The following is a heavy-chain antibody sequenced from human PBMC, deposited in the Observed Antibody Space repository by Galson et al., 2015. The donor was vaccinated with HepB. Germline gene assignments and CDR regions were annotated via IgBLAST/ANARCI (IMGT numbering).Heavy chain of an antibody. CDR1: GFTFSNYA. Sequence: SLRLSCAASGFTFSNYAMTWVRRAPGKGLEWVSAVRGSGDSTSYADSVKGRFTISRDNSKNILYLQMNSLRAEDTAIYYCAKRSVVRTLTVEEAFDIWGRGTTVTVSS. J-gene: IGHJ3*02. CDR2: VRGSGDST. D-gene: IGHD5-24*01. V-gene: IGHV3-23*01. CDR3: AKRSVVRTLTVEEAFDI.